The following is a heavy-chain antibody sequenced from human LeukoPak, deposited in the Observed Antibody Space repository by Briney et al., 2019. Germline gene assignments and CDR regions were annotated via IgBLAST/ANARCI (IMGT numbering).Heavy chain of an antibody. V-gene: IGHV3-23*01. Sequence: GGSLRLSCAASGFTFDDYAMSWVRQAPGKGLEWVSVISSSGSSTYYADSVKGRFTISRDNSKNTLYLQMNSLRAEDTAVYYCAKRVDYCSGGSCYYFDYWGQGTLVTVSS. D-gene: IGHD2-15*01. J-gene: IGHJ4*02. CDR2: ISSSGSST. CDR1: GFTFDDYA. CDR3: AKRVDYCSGGSCYYFDY.